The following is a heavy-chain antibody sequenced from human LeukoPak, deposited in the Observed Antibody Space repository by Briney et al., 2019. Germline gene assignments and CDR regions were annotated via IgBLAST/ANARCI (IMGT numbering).Heavy chain of an antibody. CDR1: GFTFSSYA. CDR3: AINPTVYYFDY. Sequence: GGSLRLSCAASGFTFSSYAMSWVRQAPGKGLEWVSAISGSGGSTYYAASVKGRFTISRDNSKNTLYLQMNSLRAEDTAVYYCAINPTVYYFDYWGQGTLVTVSS. J-gene: IGHJ4*02. V-gene: IGHV3-23*01. CDR2: ISGSGGST.